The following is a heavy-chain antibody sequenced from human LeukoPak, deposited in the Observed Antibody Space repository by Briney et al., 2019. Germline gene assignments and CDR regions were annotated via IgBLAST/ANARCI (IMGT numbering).Heavy chain of an antibody. V-gene: IGHV1-69*05. CDR3: ARKGYCTNGVCYPSNWFDP. CDR1: GGTFSSYT. Sequence: SVKVSCKASGGTFSSYTISWVRQAPGQGLEWMGRIIPIFGTANYAQKFQGRVTITTDESTSTAYMELSSLRSEDTAVYYCARKGYCTNGVCYPSNWFDPWGQGTLVTVSS. D-gene: IGHD2-8*01. CDR2: IIPIFGTA. J-gene: IGHJ5*02.